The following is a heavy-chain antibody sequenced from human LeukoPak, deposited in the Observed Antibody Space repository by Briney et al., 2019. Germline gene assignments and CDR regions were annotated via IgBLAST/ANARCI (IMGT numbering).Heavy chain of an antibody. CDR3: ARQYSYGYGAFDI. V-gene: IGHV4-38-2*01. Sequence: SETLSLTXAVSGYSISSGYYWGWIRQPPGEGLEWIGSIYHSGSTYYNPSLKSRVTISVDTSKNQFSLKLSSVTAADTAVYYCARQYSYGYGAFDIWGQGTMVTVSS. CDR2: IYHSGST. CDR1: GYSISSGYY. J-gene: IGHJ3*02. D-gene: IGHD5-18*01.